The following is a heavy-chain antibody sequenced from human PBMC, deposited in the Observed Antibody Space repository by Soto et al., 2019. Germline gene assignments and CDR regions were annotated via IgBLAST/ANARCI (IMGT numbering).Heavy chain of an antibody. V-gene: IGHV3-15*01. Sequence: PGGSLRLCCAASGFTFSYGWMSWVRQAPGKGLEWVGRIKSKTSGGTTDCSAPVKGRFTVSRDDSKSTLYLQMNSLRTEDTAVYYCTVDAVVGAMGNFWDHWGQGTQVTVSS. CDR1: GFTFSYGW. J-gene: IGHJ4*02. CDR3: TVDAVVGAMGNFWDH. CDR2: IKSKTSGGTT. D-gene: IGHD1-26*01.